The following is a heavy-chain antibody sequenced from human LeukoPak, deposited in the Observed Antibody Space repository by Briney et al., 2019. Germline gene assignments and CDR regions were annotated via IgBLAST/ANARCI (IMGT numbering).Heavy chain of an antibody. D-gene: IGHD2-15*01. CDR1: GGSISSGAYY. J-gene: IGHJ4*02. CDR2: IYYSGST. V-gene: IGHV4-31*03. Sequence: PSQTLSLTCTVSGGSISSGAYYWSWLRQHPGKGLEWIGYIYYSGSTNYNPSLKSRVTISVDTSKNQFSLKLSSVTAADTAVYYCARDGYCSGGSCSPDYWGQGTLVTVSS. CDR3: ARDGYCSGGSCSPDY.